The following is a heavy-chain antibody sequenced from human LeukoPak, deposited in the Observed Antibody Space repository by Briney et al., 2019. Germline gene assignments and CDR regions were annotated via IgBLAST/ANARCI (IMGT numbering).Heavy chain of an antibody. V-gene: IGHV4-30-4*01. CDR2: IYYSGST. Sequence: PSETLSLTCTVSGGSISSDDYYWSWIRQPPGKGLEWIGYIYYSGSTYYNPSLKSRVTISVDTSKNQFSLKLSSVTAADTAVYYCARAPYYYDSSGYHFDYWGQGTLVTVSS. D-gene: IGHD3-22*01. CDR1: GGSISSDDYY. CDR3: ARAPYYYDSSGYHFDY. J-gene: IGHJ4*02.